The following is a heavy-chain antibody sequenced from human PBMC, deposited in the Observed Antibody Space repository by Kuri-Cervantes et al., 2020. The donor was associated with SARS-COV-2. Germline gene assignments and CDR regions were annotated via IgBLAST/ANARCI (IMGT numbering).Heavy chain of an antibody. CDR1: GFTISSYT. J-gene: IGHJ4*02. V-gene: IGHV3-48*01. D-gene: IGHD1-26*01. Sequence: GESLKISCTASGFTISSYTLNWVRQTPGKGLEWVSYISSTGDTIYYADSVKGRFTISRDNAKNSLYLQMNSLRAEDTAVYYCTRWRVGAKTWGQGTLVTVSS. CDR3: TRWRVGAKT. CDR2: ISSTGDTI.